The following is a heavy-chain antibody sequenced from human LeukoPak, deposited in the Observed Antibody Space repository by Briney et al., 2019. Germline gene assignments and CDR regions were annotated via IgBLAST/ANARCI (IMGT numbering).Heavy chain of an antibody. Sequence: GGSLRLSCAASGFTFSHYAMSWVRQAPGKGLEWVSAISGNGGSTYYADSVKGRLTNSRDNSKNTLYLQMNGLRAEDTAVYYCAKRGVDTTMVVWGNYYYFDYWGQGTLVTVSS. J-gene: IGHJ4*02. V-gene: IGHV3-23*01. CDR1: GFTFSHYA. D-gene: IGHD5-18*01. CDR2: ISGNGGST. CDR3: AKRGVDTTMVVWGNYYYFDY.